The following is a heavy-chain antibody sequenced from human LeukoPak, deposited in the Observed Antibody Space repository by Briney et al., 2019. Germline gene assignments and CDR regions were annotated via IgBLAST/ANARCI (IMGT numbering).Heavy chain of an antibody. J-gene: IGHJ6*03. D-gene: IGHD5-18*01. V-gene: IGHV4-34*01. CDR2: INHSGST. CDR3: ARGSWIQPSYYYYYYMDV. Sequence: PSETLSLTCAVYGGSFSGYYWSWIRQPPGKGLEWIGEINHSGSTNYNPSLKSRVTISVDTSKNQFSLKLSSVTAADTAVYYCARGSWIQPSYYYYYYMDVWGKGTTVTVSS. CDR1: GGSFSGYY.